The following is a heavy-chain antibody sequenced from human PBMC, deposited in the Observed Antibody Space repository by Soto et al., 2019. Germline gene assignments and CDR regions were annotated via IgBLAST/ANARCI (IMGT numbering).Heavy chain of an antibody. CDR3: ARVLAPLAMVRGALGY. Sequence: QVQLQQWGAGLLKPSETLSLTCAVYGGSFSGYYWSWIRQPPGKGLEWIGEINHSGSNNYNPSLKSRVTISVDTSKNQFSLKLSSVTAADTAVYYCARVLAPLAMVRGALGYWGQGTLVTVSS. J-gene: IGHJ4*02. CDR2: INHSGSN. V-gene: IGHV4-34*01. D-gene: IGHD3-10*01. CDR1: GGSFSGYY.